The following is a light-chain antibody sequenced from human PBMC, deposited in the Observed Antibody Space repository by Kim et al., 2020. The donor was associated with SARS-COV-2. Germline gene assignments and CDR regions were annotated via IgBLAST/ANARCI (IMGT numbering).Light chain of an antibody. CDR2: DAS. Sequence: EIVLTQSPATLSLSPGERATLSCRASQSVSTSLAWYQQKPGQAPRLLIYDASNRATDIPAKFSGSGSGTDFTLTISNLESEDFAVYYCQQRSNWPLTFGGGTKVDIK. V-gene: IGKV3-11*01. CDR3: QQRSNWPLT. J-gene: IGKJ4*01. CDR1: QSVSTS.